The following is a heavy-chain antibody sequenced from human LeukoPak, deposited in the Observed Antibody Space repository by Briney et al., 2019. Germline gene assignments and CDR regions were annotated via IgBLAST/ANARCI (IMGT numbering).Heavy chain of an antibody. D-gene: IGHD1-1*01. CDR3: ARGSATGLAY. V-gene: IGHV4-34*01. J-gene: IGHJ4*02. CDR1: GGSFSGYS. CDR2: IDRSGST. Sequence: PSETLSLTCAVYGGSFSGYSWTWIRQPPGKGLEWIGEIDRSGSTNYNPALKSRLTISVDTSKNQFSLKLSSVTAADTAVYYCARGSATGLAYWGQGTLVTVPS.